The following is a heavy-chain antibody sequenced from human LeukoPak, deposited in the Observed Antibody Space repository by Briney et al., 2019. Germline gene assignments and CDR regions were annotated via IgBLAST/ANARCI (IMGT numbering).Heavy chain of an antibody. D-gene: IGHD3-22*01. Sequence: PGRSLRLSCAASGFTFDDYAMHWVRQGPGKGLEWVSGISWNSGSIGYADSVKGRFTISRDNAKNSLYLQMNSLRAEDTALYYCARDPYDSSGYRTYYFDYWGQGTLVTVSS. J-gene: IGHJ4*02. CDR2: ISWNSGSI. CDR3: ARDPYDSSGYRTYYFDY. V-gene: IGHV3-9*01. CDR1: GFTFDDYA.